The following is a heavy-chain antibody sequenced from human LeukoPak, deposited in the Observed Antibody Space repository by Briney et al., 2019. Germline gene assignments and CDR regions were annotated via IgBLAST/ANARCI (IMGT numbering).Heavy chain of an antibody. Sequence: ASVKVSCKASGGSVSNYVITWVRQAPGQGLEWMGRIIPVLDVSNFAQKFQGRVTMTRNTSISTAYMELSSLRSEDTAVYYCARGPLRYFDWLLSGFEVPLDYWGQGTLVTVSS. CDR1: GGSVSNYV. CDR2: IIPVLDVS. D-gene: IGHD3-9*01. V-gene: IGHV1-69*04. CDR3: ARGPLRYFDWLLSGFEVPLDY. J-gene: IGHJ4*02.